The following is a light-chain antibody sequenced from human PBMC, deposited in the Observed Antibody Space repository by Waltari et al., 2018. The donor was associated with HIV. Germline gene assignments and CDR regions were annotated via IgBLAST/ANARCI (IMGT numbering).Light chain of an antibody. CDR2: SND. J-gene: IGLJ2*01. CDR1: TSNIGGNS. Sequence: QSMLTQPPSASGTPGQRVTISCSGGTSNIGGNSVNWYQQVQGTAPRVLIDSNDQRPSGVPDRFSGSKAGASAALVIRGLNSEDEATYYCSTWDDTLNGHVVFGGGTTLTVL. V-gene: IGLV1-44*01. CDR3: STWDDTLNGHVV.